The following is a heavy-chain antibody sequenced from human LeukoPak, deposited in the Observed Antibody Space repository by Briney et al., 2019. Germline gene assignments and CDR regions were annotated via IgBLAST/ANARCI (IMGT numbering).Heavy chain of an antibody. CDR1: GGSISSGSYY. Sequence: PSETLSLTCTVSGGSISSGSYYWSWIRQPAGKGLKWIGRIYTSGSTNYNPSLKSRVTISVDTSKNQFSLKLSSVTAADTAVYYCARAGVAVAGTRPRYNWFDPWGQGTLVTVSS. CDR2: IYTSGST. D-gene: IGHD6-19*01. CDR3: ARAGVAVAGTRPRYNWFDP. V-gene: IGHV4-61*02. J-gene: IGHJ5*02.